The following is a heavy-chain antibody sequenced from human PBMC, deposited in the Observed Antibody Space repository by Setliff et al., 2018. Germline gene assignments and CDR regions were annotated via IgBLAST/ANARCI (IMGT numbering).Heavy chain of an antibody. J-gene: IGHJ4*02. V-gene: IGHV3-7*03. Sequence: SLRLSCGSSGFTFSSFWMSWVRQAPGKGLEWVANINQDGSEKYYVDSVKGRFTISRDNAKNSLYLQMNSLRAEDTAVYYCARIFLYGTSWYFDNWGQGTLVTVSS. CDR3: ARIFLYGTSWYFDN. D-gene: IGHD3-3*01. CDR1: GFTFSSFW. CDR2: INQDGSEK.